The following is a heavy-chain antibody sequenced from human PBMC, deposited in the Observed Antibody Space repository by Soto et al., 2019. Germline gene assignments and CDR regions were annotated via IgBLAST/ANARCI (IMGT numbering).Heavy chain of an antibody. CDR1: GYTFTSYY. Sequence: ASVKVSCRASGYTFTSYYMHWVRQAPGQGFEWMGIINPSGGSTSYAQKFQGRVTMTRVTSTSTVYMELSSLRSEDTAVYYCAREGYCSGGSCHYYFDYWGQGTLVTVLL. V-gene: IGHV1-46*01. CDR3: AREGYCSGGSCHYYFDY. D-gene: IGHD2-15*01. J-gene: IGHJ4*02. CDR2: INPSGGST.